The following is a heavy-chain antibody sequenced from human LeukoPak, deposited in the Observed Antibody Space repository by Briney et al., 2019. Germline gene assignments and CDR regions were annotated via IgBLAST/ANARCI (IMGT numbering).Heavy chain of an antibody. CDR1: GFTFSDYA. J-gene: IGHJ5*02. V-gene: IGHV3-23*01. CDR3: ARVQTATTNWFDP. D-gene: IGHD1-1*01. CDR2: FSGRGGSA. Sequence: GGSLRLSCAASGFTFSDYAMNWVRQAPGKGLEWVSSFSGRGGSAYYADSVKGRFTISRDNSKNTLFLQMNSLRVEDTAVYYCARVQTATTNWFDPWGQGTLVTASS.